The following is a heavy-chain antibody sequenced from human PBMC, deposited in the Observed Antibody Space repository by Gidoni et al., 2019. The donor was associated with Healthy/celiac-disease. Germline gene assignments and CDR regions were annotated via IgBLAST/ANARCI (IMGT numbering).Heavy chain of an antibody. V-gene: IGHV3-30*08. CDR1: AFTSSSYA. D-gene: IGHD6-19*01. CDR2: ISYDGSNK. CDR3: ARDRREWLGAFDY. Sequence: QVQLVDSGGGVVQPGRSLSVPCAASAFTSSSYAMHWVRQAPGKGLEWVAVISYDGSNKYYADSVKGRFTISRDNSKNTLYLQMNSLRAEDTAVYYCARDRREWLGAFDYWGQGTLVTVSS. J-gene: IGHJ4*02.